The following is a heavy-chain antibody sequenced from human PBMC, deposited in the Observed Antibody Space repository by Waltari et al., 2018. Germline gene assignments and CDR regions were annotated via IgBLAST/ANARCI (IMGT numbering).Heavy chain of an antibody. CDR1: GYTFTSYD. J-gene: IGHJ6*03. CDR2: MNPNSGNT. CDR3: ARGVGAYRSSSGYYYHYYMDV. Sequence: QAQMVQSGAEVKKTGASVNVSCKASGYTFTSYDINWVRQATGQGLAWTGWMNPNSGNTGNAQKFQGRVTMTRNTAKSTANMELSSLRSEDTAVYYVARGVGAYRSSSGYYYHYYMDVWGKGTTVTVSS. V-gene: IGHV1-8*01. D-gene: IGHD6-6*01.